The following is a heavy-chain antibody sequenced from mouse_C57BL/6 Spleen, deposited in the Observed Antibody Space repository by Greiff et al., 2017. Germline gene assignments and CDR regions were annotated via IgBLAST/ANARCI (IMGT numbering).Heavy chain of an antibody. Sequence: EVKLMESGGGLVKPGGSLKLSCAASGFTFSDYGMHWVRQAPEKGLEWVAYISSGSSTIYYADTVKGRFTISRDNAKNTLFLQMTSLRSEDTAMYYCARGGYGSSSAWFAYWGQGTLVTVSA. CDR2: ISSGSSTI. D-gene: IGHD1-1*01. CDR3: ARGGYGSSSAWFAY. CDR1: GFTFSDYG. J-gene: IGHJ3*01. V-gene: IGHV5-17*01.